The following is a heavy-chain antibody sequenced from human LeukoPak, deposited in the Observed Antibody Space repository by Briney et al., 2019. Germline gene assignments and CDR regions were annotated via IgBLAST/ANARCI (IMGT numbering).Heavy chain of an antibody. D-gene: IGHD3-3*01. J-gene: IGHJ4*02. Sequence: ASVKVSSKASGYTFTGYYMHWVRQAPGQGLEWMGWINPNSGGTNYAQKFQGRVTMTRDTSISTAYMERSRLRSDDTAVYYCARGGLAIFGVVARGGDYWGQGTLVTVSS. V-gene: IGHV1-2*02. CDR3: ARGGLAIFGVVARGGDY. CDR1: GYTFTGYY. CDR2: INPNSGGT.